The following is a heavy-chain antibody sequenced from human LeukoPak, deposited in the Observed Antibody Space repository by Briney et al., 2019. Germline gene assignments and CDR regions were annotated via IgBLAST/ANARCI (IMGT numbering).Heavy chain of an antibody. D-gene: IGHD4-23*01. V-gene: IGHV1-69*04. Sequence: ASVKVSCKASGGTFSSYAISWVRQAPGQGLEWMGRIIPILGIANYAQKFQGRVTITADESTSTAYMELSSLRSEDTAVYYCARGGSLRWPFDYWDQGTLVTVSS. J-gene: IGHJ4*02. CDR2: IIPILGIA. CDR3: ARGGSLRWPFDY. CDR1: GGTFSSYA.